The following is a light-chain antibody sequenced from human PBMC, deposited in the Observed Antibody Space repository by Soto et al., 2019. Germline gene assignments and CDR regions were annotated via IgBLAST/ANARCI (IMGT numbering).Light chain of an antibody. CDR1: QSIIRW. Sequence: DIQMTQSPSTLSASLGDRVTITCRASQSIIRWLAWYQQKPGKAPKVLIYDASSLESGVPSRFSGSGSGTEFTLTISSLQPDDFATYYCQHYNSYSMYTFGQGTKLEI. V-gene: IGKV1-5*01. J-gene: IGKJ2*01. CDR3: QHYNSYSMYT. CDR2: DAS.